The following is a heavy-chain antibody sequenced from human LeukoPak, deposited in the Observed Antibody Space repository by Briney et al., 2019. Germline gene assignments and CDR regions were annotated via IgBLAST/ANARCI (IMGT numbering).Heavy chain of an antibody. Sequence: ETLSLTCTVSGYSISSGYYWGWIRQPPGKGLEWIGSIYHSGSTCYNPSLKSRVTISVDTSKNQFSLKLSSVTAADTAVYYCARNYDILTGFDYWGQGTLVTVSS. CDR3: ARNYDILTGFDY. D-gene: IGHD3-9*01. V-gene: IGHV4-38-2*02. CDR1: GYSISSGYY. J-gene: IGHJ4*02. CDR2: IYHSGST.